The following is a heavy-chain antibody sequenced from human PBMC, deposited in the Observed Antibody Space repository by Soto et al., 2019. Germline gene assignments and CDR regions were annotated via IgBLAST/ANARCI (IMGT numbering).Heavy chain of an antibody. J-gene: IGHJ6*02. CDR1: GFTFNSYA. D-gene: IGHD3-22*01. V-gene: IGHV3-23*01. CDR3: VTDVGYSLFARWGRMDD. Sequence: EVQLLESGGGFVQPGGSMRLSCVASGFTFNSYAMHWVRQAPGKGPEWVSVMSGSGGSTFYADSVRGRFTTSRDTSKHTMYLQMDRLRVDDTGIYAWVTDVGYSLFARWGRMDDWGQVTTGSFSS. CDR2: MSGSGGST.